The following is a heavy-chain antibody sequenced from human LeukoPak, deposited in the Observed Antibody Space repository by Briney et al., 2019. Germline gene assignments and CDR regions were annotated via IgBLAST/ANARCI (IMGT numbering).Heavy chain of an antibody. V-gene: IGHV4-39*01. J-gene: IGHJ5*02. CDR3: SRHHIATAVVFHP. Sequence: SETLSLTCTVSGGSISSSSYYWGWIRQPPGKGLEWIGSIYYSGSTYYNPSLKSRVTISVDTSKNQFSLKLSSVTAADTAVYYWSRHHIATAVVFHPLGQGTLVTVSS. CDR1: GGSISSSSYY. D-gene: IGHD6-13*01. CDR2: IYYSGST.